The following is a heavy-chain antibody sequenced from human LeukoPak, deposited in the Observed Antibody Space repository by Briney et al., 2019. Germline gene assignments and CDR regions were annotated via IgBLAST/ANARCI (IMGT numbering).Heavy chain of an antibody. V-gene: IGHV4-38-2*02. J-gene: IGHJ4*02. CDR2: IYHSGST. CDR1: GYSISSGYY. Sequence: SETLSLTCTVSGYSISSGYYWGWIRQPPGKGLEWIGSIYHSGSTYYNPSLKSRVTISIDTSKNHFSLRLSSVTAADTAVYYCARATYYYDSSGYSSLSSFDYWAREPWSPSPQ. D-gene: IGHD3-22*01. CDR3: ARATYYYDSSGYSSLSSFDY.